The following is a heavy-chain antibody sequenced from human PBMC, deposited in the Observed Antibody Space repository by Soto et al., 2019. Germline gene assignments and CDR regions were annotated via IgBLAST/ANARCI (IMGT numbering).Heavy chain of an antibody. CDR2: IYYSGNS. CDR3: ARDAVLGMSTVYFGMDV. J-gene: IGHJ6*02. D-gene: IGHD7-27*01. V-gene: IGHV4-30-4*01. Sequence: SETLSLTCTVSGGSISSNDYYWSWIRQPPGKGLEWIGYIYYSGNSYYNPSLKSRVTISVDTSKNQFSLKLSSVTAADTAVYYCARDAVLGMSTVYFGMDVWGQGTTVTVSS. CDR1: GGSISSNDYY.